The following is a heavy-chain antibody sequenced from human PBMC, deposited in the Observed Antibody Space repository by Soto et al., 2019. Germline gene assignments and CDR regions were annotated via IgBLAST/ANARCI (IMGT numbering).Heavy chain of an antibody. CDR2: ISAHNGNT. Sequence: QVHLVQSGAEVKKPGASVKVSCKGSGYGFTTYGITWVRQAPGQGLEWMAWISAHNGNTNYAQKLQGRVTVTRDTSTSTAYMELRSLRSDDTAVYYCARGRYGDYGGQGALFTVSS. J-gene: IGHJ4*02. CDR1: GYGFTTYG. CDR3: ARGRYGDY. D-gene: IGHD1-1*01. V-gene: IGHV1-18*01.